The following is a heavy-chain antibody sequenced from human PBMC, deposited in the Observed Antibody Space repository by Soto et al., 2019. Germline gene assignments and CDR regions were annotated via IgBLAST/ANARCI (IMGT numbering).Heavy chain of an antibody. Sequence: SLTCAVYGGSFSGYYWSWIRQPPGKGLEWIGEINHSGSTNYNPSLKSRVTISVDTSKNQFSLKLSSVTAADTAVYYCARELPISGYVIHYWGPGTLVTV. CDR1: GGSFSGYY. V-gene: IGHV4-34*01. J-gene: IGHJ4*02. D-gene: IGHD3-22*01. CDR3: ARELPISGYVIHY. CDR2: INHSGST.